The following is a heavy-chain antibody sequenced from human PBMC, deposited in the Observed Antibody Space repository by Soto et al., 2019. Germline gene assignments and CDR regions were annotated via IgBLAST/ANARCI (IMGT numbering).Heavy chain of an antibody. V-gene: IGHV4-61*01. Sequence: QVQLQESGPGLVKPSETLSLTCTVSGGSVSSGSYYWSWIRQPPGKGLEWIGYIYYSGSTNYNPSLRSRVTISVDTSKNQFSLKLSSVTAADTAVYYCARDRRDFWSGYYPPTGGFDYGGQGTLVTVSS. D-gene: IGHD3-3*01. CDR2: IYYSGST. CDR3: ARDRRDFWSGYYPPTGGFDY. J-gene: IGHJ4*02. CDR1: GGSVSSGSYY.